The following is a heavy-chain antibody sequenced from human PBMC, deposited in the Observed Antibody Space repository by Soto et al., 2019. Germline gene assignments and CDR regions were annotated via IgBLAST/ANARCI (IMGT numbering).Heavy chain of an antibody. CDR2: IYYSGST. CDR3: ARVGVTTLFDY. V-gene: IGHV4-59*01. Sequence: PSETLSLTCTVSGGSISSYYWSWIRQPPGKGLEWIGYIYYSGSTNYNPSLKSRVTISVDTSKNQFSLKLSSVTAADTAVYYCARVGVTTLFDYWGQGTLVTVSS. CDR1: GGSISSYY. D-gene: IGHD4-17*01. J-gene: IGHJ4*02.